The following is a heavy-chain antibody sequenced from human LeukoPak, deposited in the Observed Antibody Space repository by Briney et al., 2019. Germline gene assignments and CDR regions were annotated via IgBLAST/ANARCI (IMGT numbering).Heavy chain of an antibody. V-gene: IGHV3-48*03. CDR3: ARDRWTTIFGVVTYYGMDV. J-gene: IGHJ6*02. D-gene: IGHD3-3*01. Sequence: PGGSLRLSCAASEFTFSTYEMNWVRQAPGKGLEWVSYISSNGTTMYYADSVKGRFTISRDNTKNSLYLQMNSLRAEDTAVYYCARDRWTTIFGVVTYYGMDVWGQGTTVTVSS. CDR1: EFTFSTYE. CDR2: ISSNGTTM.